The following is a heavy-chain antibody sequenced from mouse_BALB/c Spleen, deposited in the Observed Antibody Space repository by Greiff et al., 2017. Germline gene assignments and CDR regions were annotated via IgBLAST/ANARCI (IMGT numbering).Heavy chain of an antibody. V-gene: IGHV5-12-1*01. CDR3: ARHGGLLRRPFAY. J-gene: IGHJ3*01. CDR2: ISSGGGST. CDR1: GFAFSSYD. Sequence: EVKVVESGGGLVKPGGSLKLSCAASGFAFSSYDMSWVRQTPEKRLEWVAYISSGGGSTYYPDTVKGRFTIYRDNAKNTLYLQMSSLKSEDTAMYYCARHGGLLRRPFAYWGQGTLVTVSA. D-gene: IGHD2-4*01.